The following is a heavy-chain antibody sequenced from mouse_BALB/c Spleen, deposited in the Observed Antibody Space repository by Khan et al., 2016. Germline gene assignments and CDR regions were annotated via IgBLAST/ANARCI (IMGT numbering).Heavy chain of an antibody. D-gene: IGHD2-1*01. J-gene: IGHJ4*01. CDR1: GFAFSSYD. V-gene: IGHV5-12-1*01. CDR3: ARQRYGNYYYYAMDY. Sequence: EVELVESGGGLVKPGGSLKLSCAASGFAFSSYDMSWVRQTPEKRLEWVAYISSGGGSTYYPDTVKGRFTISRDNAKNTLYLQRRSLKSEDTAMYYCARQRYGNYYYYAMDYWGQGTSVTVSS. CDR2: ISSGGGST.